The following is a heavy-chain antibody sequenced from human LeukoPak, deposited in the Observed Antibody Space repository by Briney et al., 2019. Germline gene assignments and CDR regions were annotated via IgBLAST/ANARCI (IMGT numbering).Heavy chain of an antibody. V-gene: IGHV1-69*06. CDR1: RGTFSSYA. Sequence: SVKVSCKASRGTFSSYAISWVRQAPGQGLEWMGGIIPIFGTANYAQKFQGRVTITADKSTSTAYMELSSLRSEDTAVYYCARARQKFDWLPKKDYYYYMDVWGKETTVTVSS. CDR2: IIPIFGTA. D-gene: IGHD3-9*01. CDR3: ARARQKFDWLPKKDYYYYMDV. J-gene: IGHJ6*03.